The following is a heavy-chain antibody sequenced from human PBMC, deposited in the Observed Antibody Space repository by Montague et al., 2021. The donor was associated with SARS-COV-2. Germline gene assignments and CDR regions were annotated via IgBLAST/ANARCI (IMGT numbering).Heavy chain of an antibody. J-gene: IGHJ6*02. CDR3: AGQGGNFYGSGSSGLYYYGMDV. D-gene: IGHD3-10*01. Sequence: SETLSLTCTVSSTSISSYYWSWIRQPPGKGLEWIGYAQNTGTTNYNPSLESRVTISVDISKKQISLTLKSMNAADTAVYYCAGQGGNFYGSGSSGLYYYGMDVWGQGTTVTVSS. CDR1: STSISSYY. CDR2: AQNTGTT. V-gene: IGHV4-59*01.